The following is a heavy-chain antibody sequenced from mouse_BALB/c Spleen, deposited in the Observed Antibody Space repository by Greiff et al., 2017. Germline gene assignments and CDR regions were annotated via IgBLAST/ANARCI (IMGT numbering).Heavy chain of an antibody. Sequence: EVMLVESGGGLVKPGGSLKLSCAASGFTFSSYAMSWVRQTPEKRLEWVASISSGGSTYYPDSVKGRFTISRDNARNILYLQMSSLRSEDTAMYYCAREKGYGITAYAMDYWGQGTSVTVSS. CDR3: AREKGYGITAYAMDY. CDR1: GFTFSSYA. J-gene: IGHJ4*01. D-gene: IGHD2-4*01. V-gene: IGHV5-6-5*01. CDR2: ISSGGST.